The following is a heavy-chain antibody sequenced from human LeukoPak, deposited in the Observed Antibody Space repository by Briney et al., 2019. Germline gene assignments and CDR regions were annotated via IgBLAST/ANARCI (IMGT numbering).Heavy chain of an antibody. J-gene: IGHJ4*02. Sequence: ASVKVSCKASGYTFSGYYIHWVRQAPGQGLEWMGWINPNSGDTKYAQKFQGRVTMTRDTSISTAYMELRRLRSDDTAVYYCARDPITIVGATGSFDYWGQGTLVTVSS. CDR1: GYTFSGYY. CDR2: INPNSGDT. V-gene: IGHV1-2*02. CDR3: ARDPITIVGATGSFDY. D-gene: IGHD1-26*01.